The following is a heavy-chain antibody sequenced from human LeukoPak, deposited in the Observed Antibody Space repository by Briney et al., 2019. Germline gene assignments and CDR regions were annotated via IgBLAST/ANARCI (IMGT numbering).Heavy chain of an antibody. CDR3: ARLGSGYSGYVGY. J-gene: IGHJ4*02. Sequence: PSETLSLTCTVSGGSISSGGYYWSWIRQPPGKGLEWIGYIYYSGSTNYNPSLKSRVTISVDTSKNQFSLKLSSVTAADTAVYYCARLGSGYSGYVGYWGQGTLVTVSS. CDR2: IYYSGST. D-gene: IGHD5-12*01. V-gene: IGHV4-61*08. CDR1: GGSISSGGYY.